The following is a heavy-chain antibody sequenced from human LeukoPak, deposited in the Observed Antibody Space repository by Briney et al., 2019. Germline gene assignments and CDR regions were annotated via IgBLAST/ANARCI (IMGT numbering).Heavy chain of an antibody. Sequence: PSETLSLTCTVSGGSISSYYWSWIRQPAGKGLELIGRIYTSGSTNYNPSLKNRVTMSVDTSKNQFSLNVSSATAADTAVYYCAREFDYWGQGTLVTVSS. J-gene: IGHJ4*02. CDR3: AREFDY. V-gene: IGHV4-4*07. CDR2: IYTSGST. CDR1: GGSISSYY.